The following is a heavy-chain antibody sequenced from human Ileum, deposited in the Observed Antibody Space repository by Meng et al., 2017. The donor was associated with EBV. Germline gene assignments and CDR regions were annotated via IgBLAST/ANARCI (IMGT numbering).Heavy chain of an antibody. V-gene: IGHV4-39*07. CDR3: ASRELAPFDY. J-gene: IGHJ4*02. CDR1: GGSFSSRKYY. CDR2: IYYSGTT. D-gene: IGHD1-26*01. Sequence: QLHLQCAGPGLVKPSETLSLTCSVSGGSFSSRKYYWGWIRQPPGKALEWIASIYYSGTTYYNPSLQNRVSISVDKSKNQVSLNMTSMTAADTAVYYCASRELAPFDYWGQGTLVTVSS.